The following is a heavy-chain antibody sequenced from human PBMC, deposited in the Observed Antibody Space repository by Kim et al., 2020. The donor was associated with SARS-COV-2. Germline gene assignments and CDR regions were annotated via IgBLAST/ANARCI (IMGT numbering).Heavy chain of an antibody. V-gene: IGHV4-34*01. Sequence: SETLSLTCAVYGGSFSGYYWSWIRQPPGKGLEWIGEINHSGSTNYNPSLKSRVTISVDTSKNQFSLKLSSVTAADTAVYYCAKSPYFDWFNWYFDLWGRGTLVTVSS. CDR1: GGSFSGYY. CDR3: AKSPYFDWFNWYFDL. CDR2: INHSGST. D-gene: IGHD3-9*01. J-gene: IGHJ2*01.